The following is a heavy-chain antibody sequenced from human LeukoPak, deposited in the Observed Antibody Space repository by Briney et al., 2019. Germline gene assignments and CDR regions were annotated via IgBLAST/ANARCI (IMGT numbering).Heavy chain of an antibody. CDR1: GFTFSSYE. D-gene: IGHD6-19*01. CDR2: ISSSGSTI. CDR3: ARDLGIAVAGIFDY. J-gene: IGHJ4*02. V-gene: IGHV3-48*03. Sequence: PGGSLRLSCAASGFTFSSYEMNWVRQAPGKGLEWVSYISSSGSTIYYADSVKGRFTTSRDNAKNSLYLQMNSLRAEDTAVYYCARDLGIAVAGIFDYWGQGTLVTVSS.